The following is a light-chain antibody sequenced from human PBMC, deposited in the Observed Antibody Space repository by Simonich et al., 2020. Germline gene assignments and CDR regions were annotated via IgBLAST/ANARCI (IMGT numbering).Light chain of an antibody. J-gene: IGKJ2*01. Sequence: DIVMTQSPDSLAVSLGERATINCKSSQSVLYSSNNKNYLAWYPQKPGQPPTLLIYWASTRESGVPDRFSGSGSGTDFTLTISSLQAEDVAVYYCQQYYSTPHTFGQGTKLEIK. CDR3: QQYYSTPHT. CDR1: QSVLYSSNNKNY. CDR2: WAS. V-gene: IGKV4-1*01.